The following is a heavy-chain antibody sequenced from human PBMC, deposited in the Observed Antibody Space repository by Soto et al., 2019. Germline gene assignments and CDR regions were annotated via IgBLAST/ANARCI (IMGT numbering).Heavy chain of an antibody. CDR3: AKDNKYSTSWYYFDF. CDR1: GFTFSTYA. D-gene: IGHD2-2*01. J-gene: IGHJ4*02. V-gene: IGHV3-23*01. CDR2: ITGSGGST. Sequence: EVQLLESGGGLVQPGGSLRLSCAASGFTFSTYAMSWVRQAPGKGLEWVSAITGSGGSTYYADSVKGRFTISRDNSKNMLYLQMNSLRAEDTAIYYCAKDNKYSTSWYYFDFWGQGALVTVSS.